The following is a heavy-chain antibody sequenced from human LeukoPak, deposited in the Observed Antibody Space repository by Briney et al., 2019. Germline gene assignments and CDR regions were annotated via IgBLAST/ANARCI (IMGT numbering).Heavy chain of an antibody. V-gene: IGHV3-23*01. CDR3: ARGGILVYYYYGMDV. Sequence: GGSLRLSCATSGFTFSSYAMSWVRQAPGKGLEWVSAISGSGGSTYYADSVKGRFTISRDNSKNTLYLQMNSLRAEDTAVYYCARGGILVYYYYGMDVRGKGTTVTVSS. J-gene: IGHJ6*04. CDR1: GFTFSSYA. D-gene: IGHD1-14*01. CDR2: ISGSGGST.